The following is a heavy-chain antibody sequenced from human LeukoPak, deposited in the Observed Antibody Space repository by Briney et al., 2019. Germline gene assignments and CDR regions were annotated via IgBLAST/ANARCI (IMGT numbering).Heavy chain of an antibody. D-gene: IGHD7-27*01. V-gene: IGHV3-30-3*01. CDR3: ARDFPELGRRYYYYGMDV. CDR2: ISYDGSNK. CDR1: GFTFSSYA. Sequence: GRSLRLSCAASGFTFSSYAMHWVRQAPGKGLEWVAVISYDGSNKYYADSVKGRFTISRDNSKNTLYLQMNSLRAEDTAVYYCARDFPELGRRYYYYGMDVWGQGTTVTVSS. J-gene: IGHJ6*02.